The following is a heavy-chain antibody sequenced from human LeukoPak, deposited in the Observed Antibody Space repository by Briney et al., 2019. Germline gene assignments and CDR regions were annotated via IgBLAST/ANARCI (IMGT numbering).Heavy chain of an antibody. CDR2: IRSDGTAK. CDR1: GFTFSPYA. Sequence: PGGSLRLSCAASGFTFSPYALHWVRQAPGKGLEWVAVIRSDGTAKYYVDSVKGRFTISRDNSQNTLSLQMDSLRPEDTAIYYCTRNTGSHLGPCDSWGQGTLVTVSS. J-gene: IGHJ4*02. CDR3: TRNTGSHLGPCDS. V-gene: IGHV3-30*04. D-gene: IGHD1-26*01.